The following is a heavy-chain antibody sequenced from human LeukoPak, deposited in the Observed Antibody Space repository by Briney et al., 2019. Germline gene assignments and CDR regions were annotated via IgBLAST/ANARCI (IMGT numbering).Heavy chain of an antibody. D-gene: IGHD2/OR15-2a*01. CDR2: ISDIGSI. CDR3: AGHHPRNTVDF. Sequence: NPSETLSLTCTVSGGSISSYYWSWIRQPPGKGLEWIAYISDIGSINYNPSLKSRVTISLETSKNQFSLKLSSVTAADTAVYYCAGHHPRNTVDFWGRGTLVTVSS. V-gene: IGHV4-59*08. J-gene: IGHJ4*02. CDR1: GGSISSYY.